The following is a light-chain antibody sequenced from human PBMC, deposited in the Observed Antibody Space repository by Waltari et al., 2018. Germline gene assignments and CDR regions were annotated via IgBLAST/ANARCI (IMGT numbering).Light chain of an antibody. CDR2: AAS. CDR1: QRISNF. V-gene: IGKV1-39*01. J-gene: IGKJ2*01. CDR3: QQSYSSLYT. Sequence: DIQMTQSPSSLSASVGDRVTITCRASQRISNFLNWYQQKPGKAPKLLIYAASSLQSGVPSRVSAAGSGTDCTLTISSLQPEDFATYFCQQSYSSLYTFGQGTKLEI.